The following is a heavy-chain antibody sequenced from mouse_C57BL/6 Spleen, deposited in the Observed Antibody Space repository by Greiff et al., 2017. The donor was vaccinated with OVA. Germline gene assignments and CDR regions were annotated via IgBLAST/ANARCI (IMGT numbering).Heavy chain of an antibody. CDR3: AITTVEGD. J-gene: IGHJ2*01. V-gene: IGHV1-15*01. CDR1: GYTFTDYE. CDR2: IDPETGGT. D-gene: IGHD1-1*01. Sequence: VQLQQSGAELVRPGASVTLSCKASGYTFTDYEMHWVKQTPVHGLEWIGAIDPETGGTAYNQKFKGKAILTAAKSSSTAYMQLRSLTSEDSAVYYCAITTVEGDWGQGTTVTVSS.